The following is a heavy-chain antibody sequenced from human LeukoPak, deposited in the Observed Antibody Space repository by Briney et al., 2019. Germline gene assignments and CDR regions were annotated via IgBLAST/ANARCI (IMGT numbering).Heavy chain of an antibody. CDR1: GGSISSGGYY. Sequence: DPSQTLSLTCTVSGGSISSGGYYWSWIRQHPGKGLEWIGYIYYSGSTYYNPSLKSRVTLSVDTSKNQFSLKLSSVTAADTAVYYCARVIPYYDFWSGYPSTTNWFDPWGQGTLVTVSS. CDR3: ARVIPYYDFWSGYPSTTNWFDP. V-gene: IGHV4-31*03. D-gene: IGHD3-3*01. J-gene: IGHJ5*02. CDR2: IYYSGST.